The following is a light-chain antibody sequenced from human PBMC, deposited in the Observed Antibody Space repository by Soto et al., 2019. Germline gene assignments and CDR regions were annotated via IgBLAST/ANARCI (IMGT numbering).Light chain of an antibody. CDR3: QRYDNWPPWT. J-gene: IGKJ1*01. Sequence: DIVMTQAPATLSVSPGERATLSCRASQSVSSKLAWYQQKPGQAPRLLIYGASTRATGIPARFSGSGSGTEFTLTISTLQSEDFAVYFCQRYDNWPPWTFGQGTKVDI. CDR1: QSVSSK. V-gene: IGKV3D-15*01. CDR2: GAS.